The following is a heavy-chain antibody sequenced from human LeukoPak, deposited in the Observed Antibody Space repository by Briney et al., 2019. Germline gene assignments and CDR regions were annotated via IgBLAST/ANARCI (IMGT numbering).Heavy chain of an antibody. CDR1: GFPFSSYS. CDR3: AKSTRAVMAMMDV. V-gene: IGHV3-21*01. CDR2: ISSRSTYI. J-gene: IGHJ6*04. D-gene: IGHD3-16*01. Sequence: GSLRLSCAASGFPFSSYSMNWVRQAPGKGLEWVSSISSRSTYIYHADSVKGRFTISRDNAKNSLFLQMNSLRAEDTAVYFCAKSTRAVMAMMDVWGKGTTVTVSS.